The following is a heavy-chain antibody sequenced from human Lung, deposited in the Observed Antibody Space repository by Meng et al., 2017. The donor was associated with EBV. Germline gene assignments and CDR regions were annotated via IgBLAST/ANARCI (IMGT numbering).Heavy chain of an antibody. Sequence: LPLPESGPGLVKPSQTLSLPCAVSGYSISSGGYSWSWIRQPPGGGLEWIGYIFNNGNSFYKPSLKSRVTMSIDTSKNEFSLKVTSLSAADTAVYYCARSSVWVNTFDYWGQGTLVTVSS. CDR3: ARSSVWVNTFDY. V-gene: IGHV4-30-2*01. J-gene: IGHJ4*02. CDR2: IFNNGNS. CDR1: GYSISSGGYS. D-gene: IGHD3-16*01.